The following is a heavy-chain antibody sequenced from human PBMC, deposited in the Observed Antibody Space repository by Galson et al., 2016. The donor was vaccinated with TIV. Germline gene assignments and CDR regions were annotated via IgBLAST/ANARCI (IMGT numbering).Heavy chain of an antibody. J-gene: IGHJ6*02. CDR1: GFSVSDNY. CDR2: IYNDDTT. D-gene: IGHD2-21*01. Sequence: SLRLSCAVSGFSVSDNYMNWVRQAPGKGLEWVSIIYNDDTTYYADSVKGRFTISRDRSKNTLYLQMNNLRPADAAVYHFAGERRYCGDQCFLRYYYGMDVWGQGTTVTFSS. CDR3: AGERRYCGDQCFLRYYYGMDV. V-gene: IGHV3-66*02.